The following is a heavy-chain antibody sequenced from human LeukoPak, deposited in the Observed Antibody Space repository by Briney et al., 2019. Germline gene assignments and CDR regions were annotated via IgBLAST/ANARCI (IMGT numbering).Heavy chain of an antibody. V-gene: IGHV1-2*02. CDR3: ARDMKGDGSSGPIEY. D-gene: IGHD3-22*01. CDR2: INPNSGGT. J-gene: IGHJ4*02. CDR1: GYTFTDYY. Sequence: ASVNVSCKASGYTFTDYYMHWVRQAPGQGLEWMGWINPNSGGTSYAQKFQGRVTMTRDTSISTSYMELSRLIYDDTAIYYCARDMKGDGSSGPIEYWGQGTLLIVSS.